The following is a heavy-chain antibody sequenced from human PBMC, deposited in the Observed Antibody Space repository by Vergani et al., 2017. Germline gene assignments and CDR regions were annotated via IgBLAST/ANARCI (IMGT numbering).Heavy chain of an antibody. CDR2: LTGGGGST. J-gene: IGHJ4*02. CDR1: GFTFSTYA. CDR3: VKDAGSYENFFDS. Sequence: EVQLLESGGSLKQPGGSVRLSCAASGFTFSTYAMHWVRQAPGKGLEWVSDLTGGGGSTYYAASFKGRFIISRDNSRDTLYLQMNSLRPEDTATYYCVKDAGSYENFFDSWGQGTMVTVSS. D-gene: IGHD1-26*01. V-gene: IGHV3-23*01.